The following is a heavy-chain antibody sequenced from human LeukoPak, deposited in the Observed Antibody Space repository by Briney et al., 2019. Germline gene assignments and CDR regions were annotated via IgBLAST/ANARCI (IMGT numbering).Heavy chain of an antibody. CDR3: ARHWVGRNPIYYYYYMDV. J-gene: IGHJ6*03. D-gene: IGHD1-14*01. CDR1: GGSISSSSYY. V-gene: IGHV4-39*01. Sequence: PSETLSLTCTVSGGSISSSSYYWGWIPQPPGQGLEWIGSIYYSGSTYYNPSLKRRVTISVDTSKNQFSLKLSSVTAADTAVYYCARHWVGRNPIYYYYYMDVWGQGTTVTVSS. CDR2: IYYSGST.